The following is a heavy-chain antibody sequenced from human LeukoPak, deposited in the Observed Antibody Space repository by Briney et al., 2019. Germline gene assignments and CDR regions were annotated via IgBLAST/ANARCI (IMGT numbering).Heavy chain of an antibody. Sequence: GGSLRLSCTASGFPFNNYWMNWVRQAPGKGLEWVANINQNGSEKYYVDSVKGRFTISRDNAKNSLYLQMDSLRAEDTAVYYCARDQGAGSDYWGQGTLVTVSS. D-gene: IGHD6-19*01. CDR2: INQNGSEK. V-gene: IGHV3-7*01. J-gene: IGHJ4*02. CDR3: ARDQGAGSDY. CDR1: GFPFNNYW.